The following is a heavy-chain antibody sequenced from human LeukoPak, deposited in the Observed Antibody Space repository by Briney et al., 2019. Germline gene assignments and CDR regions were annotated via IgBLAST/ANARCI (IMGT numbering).Heavy chain of an antibody. CDR2: ISGSGGST. Sequence: GGSLRLSCAASGFTVSSNYMSWVRQAPGKGLEWVSAISGSGGSTYYADSVKGRFTISRDNSKNTLYLQMNSLRAEDTAVYYCAKAPRSSGFDYWGQGTLVTVSS. V-gene: IGHV3-23*01. CDR1: GFTVSSNY. D-gene: IGHD6-6*01. CDR3: AKAPRSSGFDY. J-gene: IGHJ4*02.